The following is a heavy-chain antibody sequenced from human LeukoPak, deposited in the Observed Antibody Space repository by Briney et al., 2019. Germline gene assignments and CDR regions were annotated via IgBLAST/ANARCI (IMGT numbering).Heavy chain of an antibody. CDR2: FYYNGRT. D-gene: IGHD4-17*01. Sequence: SETLSLTCTVSGGSMISADTYWTWIRQSPGKGLEWIGYFYYNGRTYYNPSLKSRVTISGDTSKNQFSLKLNSVTAADTAVYYCTRGPPGTNGGDWYFDLWGRGTLVTVSS. CDR3: TRGPPGTNGGDWYFDL. J-gene: IGHJ2*01. CDR1: GGSMISADTY. V-gene: IGHV4-30-4*01.